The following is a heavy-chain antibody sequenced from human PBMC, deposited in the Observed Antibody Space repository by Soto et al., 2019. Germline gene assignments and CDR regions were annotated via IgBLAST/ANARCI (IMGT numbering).Heavy chain of an antibody. Sequence: QVQLQESGPGLVKPSETLSLTCTVSGGSISSYYWSWIRQPPGKGLEWIGYIYYSGSTNYNPSLNCRVTISVDPAKTLFTLQLSSLTAADTAVYYCAREDYDILTGEGGFDYWGQGTLVTVSS. D-gene: IGHD3-9*01. J-gene: IGHJ4*02. CDR2: IYYSGST. CDR3: AREDYDILTGEGGFDY. CDR1: GGSISSYY. V-gene: IGHV4-59*01.